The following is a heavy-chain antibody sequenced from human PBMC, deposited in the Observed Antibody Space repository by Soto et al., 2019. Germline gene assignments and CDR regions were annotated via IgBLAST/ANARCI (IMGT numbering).Heavy chain of an antibody. CDR1: GYAFEDYA. J-gene: IGHJ4*02. V-gene: IGHV3-43D*04. CDR2: ISWDGEST. CDR3: AKVGQLDITTGHAYFDH. D-gene: IGHD5-12*01. Sequence: PGGSLRLSCATSGYAFEDYAMHWVRQVPGKXLEWVSLISWDGESTYYADPVKGRFTVSRDNSERSLYLQMNSVRVDDTALYYCAKVGQLDITTGHAYFDHWGQGTLVTVSS.